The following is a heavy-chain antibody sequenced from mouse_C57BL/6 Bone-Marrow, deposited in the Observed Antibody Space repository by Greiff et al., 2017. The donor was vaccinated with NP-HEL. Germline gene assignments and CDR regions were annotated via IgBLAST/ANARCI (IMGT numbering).Heavy chain of an antibody. Sequence: VQLQQSGPELVKPGASVKISCKASGYAFSSSWMNWVKQRPGKGLEWIGRIYPGDGDTNYNGKFKGKATLTADKSSSTAYMQLSSLTSEDSAVYFCARRDYGSSYGWFAYWGQGTLVTVSA. CDR1: GYAFSSSW. V-gene: IGHV1-82*01. CDR3: ARRDYGSSYGWFAY. J-gene: IGHJ3*01. CDR2: IYPGDGDT. D-gene: IGHD1-1*01.